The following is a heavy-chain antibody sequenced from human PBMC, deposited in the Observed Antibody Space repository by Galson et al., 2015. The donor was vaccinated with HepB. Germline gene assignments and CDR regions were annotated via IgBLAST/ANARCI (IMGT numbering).Heavy chain of an antibody. V-gene: IGHV3-48*03. Sequence: SLRLSCAASGFTFSSYEMNWVRQAPGKGPEWVSYISSDGTTVYYADSVKGRFTVSRDNAKNSLYLQMNSLRVEDTAIYFCARVYCPSARCYALNWLDPWGQGTLVTVSS. D-gene: IGHD2-2*01. J-gene: IGHJ5*02. CDR2: ISSDGTTV. CDR1: GFTFSSYE. CDR3: ARVYCPSARCYALNWLDP.